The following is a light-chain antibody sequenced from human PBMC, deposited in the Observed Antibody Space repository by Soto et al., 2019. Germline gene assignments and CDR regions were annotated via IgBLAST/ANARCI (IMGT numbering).Light chain of an antibody. Sequence: DIQMTQSPSTLSASVGVRVTITCRASQSISSWLAWYQQKPGKAPKLLIHKASILRSGVPSRFSGSGSGTEFTLTISSLQPDDFATYYCQQYNTYSGTFGQGTKVEIK. CDR3: QQYNTYSGT. CDR1: QSISSW. J-gene: IGKJ1*01. V-gene: IGKV1-5*03. CDR2: KAS.